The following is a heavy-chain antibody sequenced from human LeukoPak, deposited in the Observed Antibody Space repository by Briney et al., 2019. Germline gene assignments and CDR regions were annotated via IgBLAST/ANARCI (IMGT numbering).Heavy chain of an antibody. CDR1: GYTFTGYY. D-gene: IGHD1-26*01. CDR3: AREAPLNPGAHFDY. CDR2: INPNSGGT. J-gene: IGHJ4*01. Sequence: ASVKVSCMASGYTFTGYYMHWVRQAPGQGLEWMGWINPNSGGTNYAQKFQGRVTITRDTSISTAYMELSRLRSDDTAVYYCAREAPLNPGAHFDYWGHGTLVTVSS. V-gene: IGHV1-2*02.